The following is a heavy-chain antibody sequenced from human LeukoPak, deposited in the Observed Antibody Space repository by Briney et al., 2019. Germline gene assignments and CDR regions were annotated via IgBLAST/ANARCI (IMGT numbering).Heavy chain of an antibody. V-gene: IGHV3-30-3*01. CDR3: ARIVVVIRGGGDYFDY. Sequence: GRSLRLSCAASGFTFSSYAMHWVRQAPGKGLEWVAVISYDGSNKYYADSVKGRFTISRDNSKNPLYLQMNSLRAEDTAVYYCARIVVVIRGGGDYFDYWGQGTLVTVSS. D-gene: IGHD3-22*01. CDR2: ISYDGSNK. CDR1: GFTFSSYA. J-gene: IGHJ4*02.